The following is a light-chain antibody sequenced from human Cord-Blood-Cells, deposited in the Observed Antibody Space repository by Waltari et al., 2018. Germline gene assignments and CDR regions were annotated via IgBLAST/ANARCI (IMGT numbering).Light chain of an antibody. Sequence: QSALTQPASVSGSPAQSITISRTGTSSAVGRYNLVSWYQQHPGKAPKLMIYEGSKRPSGVSNRFSGSKSGNTASLTISGLQAEDEADYYCCSYAGSSTYYVFGTGTKVTVL. CDR1: SSAVGRYNL. J-gene: IGLJ1*01. V-gene: IGLV2-23*01. CDR2: EGS. CDR3: CSYAGSSTYYV.